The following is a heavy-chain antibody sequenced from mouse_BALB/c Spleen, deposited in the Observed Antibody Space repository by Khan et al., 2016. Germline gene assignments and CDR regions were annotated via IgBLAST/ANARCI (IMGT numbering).Heavy chain of an antibody. D-gene: IGHD3-3*01. Sequence: QVQLQQSGAELARPGASVKLSCKASGYTFTNYWMQWVKQRPGQGLEWIGTIYPGDGDSRYTQKFKGKATLTADKSSSTVYMQLSSLASEDSAVYYCARGQRGSDYWGQGTLVTVSA. V-gene: IGHV1-87*01. CDR1: GYTFTNYW. CDR2: IYPGDGDS. CDR3: ARGQRGSDY. J-gene: IGHJ3*01.